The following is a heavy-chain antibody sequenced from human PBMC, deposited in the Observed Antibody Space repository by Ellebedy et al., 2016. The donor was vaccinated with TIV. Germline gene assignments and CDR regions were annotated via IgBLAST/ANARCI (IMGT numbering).Heavy chain of an antibody. J-gene: IGHJ3*01. CDR3: ARGYYDTSGYPRSALDV. Sequence: AASVKVSCKASGYTFTNYYMHWVRQAPGQGLEWMGTINPNGGFTSYAQKFQGRVTMTRDTSTRTVYMELSSLRSEDTAVYYCARGYYDTSGYPRSALDVWGQGTMLTVSS. CDR1: GYTFTNYY. CDR2: INPNGGFT. V-gene: IGHV1-46*01. D-gene: IGHD3-22*01.